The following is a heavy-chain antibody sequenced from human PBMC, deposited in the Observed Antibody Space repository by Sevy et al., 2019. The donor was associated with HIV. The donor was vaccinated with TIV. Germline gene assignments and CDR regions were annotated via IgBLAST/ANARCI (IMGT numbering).Heavy chain of an antibody. CDR2: INSHGTIT. Sequence: GGSLRLSCAASGFTFRSYSMNWVRQAPGKGLVWVSHINSHGTITNYADSVKGRFAISRDNTKNTIYLQMNSLRAEDTAVYYCARGQLLQFLEWPSYGLDVWGQGTTVTVSS. V-gene: IGHV3-74*01. D-gene: IGHD3-3*01. CDR1: GFTFRSYS. CDR3: ARGQLLQFLEWPSYGLDV. J-gene: IGHJ6*02.